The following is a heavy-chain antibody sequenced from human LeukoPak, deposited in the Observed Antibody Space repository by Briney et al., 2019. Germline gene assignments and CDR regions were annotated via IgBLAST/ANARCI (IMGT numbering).Heavy chain of an antibody. D-gene: IGHD1-1*01. CDR3: ARWPGNNWNGDY. Sequence: ASVKVSCKASGYTFTSYDINWVRQATGQGLEWMGWMNPNSGNTGYAQKFQGRVTMTRNTSISTAYMELSSLRSEDTAVYYCARWPGNNWNGDYWGQGTLVTVSS. CDR2: MNPNSGNT. J-gene: IGHJ4*02. CDR1: GYTFTSYD. V-gene: IGHV1-8*01.